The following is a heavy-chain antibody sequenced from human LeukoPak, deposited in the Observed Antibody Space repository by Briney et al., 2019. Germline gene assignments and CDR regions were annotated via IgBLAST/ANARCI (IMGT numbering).Heavy chain of an antibody. CDR3: ARGYFGDYGVRYAFDI. CDR1: GYSISSGFY. J-gene: IGHJ3*02. Sequence: SETLSLTCAVSGYSISSGFYWGWIRQPPGQGLEWIGSIYHSGTTFYNPSLKSRVTISLDTSKNPFSLKLSSVTAADTAVYYCARGYFGDYGVRYAFDIWGQGTMVTVSS. V-gene: IGHV4-38-2*01. D-gene: IGHD4-17*01. CDR2: IYHSGTT.